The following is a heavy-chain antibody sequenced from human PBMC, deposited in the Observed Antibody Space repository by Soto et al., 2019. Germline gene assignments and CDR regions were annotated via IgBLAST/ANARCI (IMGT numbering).Heavy chain of an antibody. CDR1: GFVFKNFA. CDR2: IRGTGLNT. CDR3: AKRASPANIDNWFDP. V-gene: IGHV3-23*01. Sequence: PGGSLRLSFVGSGFVFKNFAINWVRQPPGKGLEWVSVIRGTGLNTYYAASVKGRFNISRDNSKNTVYLQMDSLKVEDTAVYYCAKRASPANIDNWFDPWGPGTQVTVSS. J-gene: IGHJ5*02.